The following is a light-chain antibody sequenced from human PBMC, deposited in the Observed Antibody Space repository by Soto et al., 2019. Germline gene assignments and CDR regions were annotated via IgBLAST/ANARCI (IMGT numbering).Light chain of an antibody. CDR1: SSDVGSYNL. CDR2: EGS. CDR3: CSYAVSSTWV. V-gene: IGLV2-23*01. J-gene: IGLJ3*02. Sequence: QSVRTQPASVSGSPGQSITSSCTGTSSDVGSYNLVSWYQQHPGKAPKLMIYEGSKRPSGVSNRFSGSKSGNTASLTISGLQAEDEADYYCCSYAVSSTWVFGGETKLTVL.